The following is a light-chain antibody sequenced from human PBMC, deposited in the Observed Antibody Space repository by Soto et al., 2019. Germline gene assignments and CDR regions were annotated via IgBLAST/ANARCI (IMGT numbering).Light chain of an antibody. Sequence: QSALTQPASVSGSPGQSITISCTGASSDVGLYDFVSWYQQHPGKAPKLLIYEVTYLPSGVSSRFSGSKSGNTASLTISGLQAEDEADYYCNSYTRFSTYVFGTGTKVTVL. CDR2: EVT. CDR3: NSYTRFSTYV. V-gene: IGLV2-14*01. CDR1: SSDVGLYDF. J-gene: IGLJ1*01.